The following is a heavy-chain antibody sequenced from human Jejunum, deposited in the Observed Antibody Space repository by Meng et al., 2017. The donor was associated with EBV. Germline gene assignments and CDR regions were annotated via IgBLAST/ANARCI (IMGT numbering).Heavy chain of an antibody. V-gene: IGHV1-18*01. CDR2: ISVYRGNT. CDR1: GYDCINSG. Sequence: VQLVQAGAEGNKPGASVNVSCKASGYDCINSGISWVRQAPGQGLEWMGWISVYRGNTNYAQRFQDRVTLTTNTSTSTVYMELRSLTSDDTAVYYCARDRSNSDYWGQGTLVTVSS. J-gene: IGHJ4*02. D-gene: IGHD5-24*01. CDR3: ARDRSNSDY.